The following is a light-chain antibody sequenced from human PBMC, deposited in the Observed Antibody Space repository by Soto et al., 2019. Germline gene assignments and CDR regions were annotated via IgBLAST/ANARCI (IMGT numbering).Light chain of an antibody. CDR1: SSDVGGYNY. V-gene: IGLV2-14*01. Sequence: QSALTQPASVSGSPGQSIAISCTGTSSDVGGYNYVSWYQQHPGKTPNLMIYDVSNQPSGVSNRFSGSKSGNTASLTISGLQAEDEADYYCSSYTSSSTWVFGGGTKLTVL. CDR2: DVS. J-gene: IGLJ3*02. CDR3: SSYTSSSTWV.